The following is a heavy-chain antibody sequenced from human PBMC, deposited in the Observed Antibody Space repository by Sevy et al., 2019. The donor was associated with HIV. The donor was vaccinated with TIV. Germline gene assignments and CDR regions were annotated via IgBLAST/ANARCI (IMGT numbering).Heavy chain of an antibody. D-gene: IGHD6-19*01. CDR1: GFTFSSYA. J-gene: IGHJ4*02. CDR3: AKGSTVIRWLPGIAVAASFDY. Sequence: GGSLRLSCAASGFTFSSYAMSWVRQAPGKGLEWVSAISGSGGITYYADSVKGRFTISRDNSKNTLYLQMNSLRAEDMAVYYCAKGSTVIRWLPGIAVAASFDYWGQGTLVTVSS. CDR2: ISGSGGIT. V-gene: IGHV3-23*01.